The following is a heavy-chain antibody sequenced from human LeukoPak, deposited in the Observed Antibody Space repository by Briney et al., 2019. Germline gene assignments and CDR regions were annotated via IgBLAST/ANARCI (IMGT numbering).Heavy chain of an antibody. CDR3: ARHIGGGIEDMDV. Sequence: SETLSLACTVSGGSIGTYYWSWIRQSPGKGLEWIGYIYVTGSTRYNPYLQSRVTISVDTSRNQFFLKMSSVTAADTAVYYCARHIGGGIEDMDVWGKGTKVTVSS. CDR1: GGSIGTYY. J-gene: IGHJ6*03. V-gene: IGHV4-59*08. CDR2: IYVTGST. D-gene: IGHD3-16*02.